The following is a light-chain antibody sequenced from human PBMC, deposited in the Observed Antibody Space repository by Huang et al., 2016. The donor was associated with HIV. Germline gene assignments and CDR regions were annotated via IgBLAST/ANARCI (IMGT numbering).Light chain of an antibody. CDR3: QQSYSTLLFT. Sequence: DIQMTQSPSSLSASVGDRVTITCRASQSISSDLNWYQQKPGKAPKRLIYAASSLQSGVPSWFSGSGSGTDFTLTISSLQPEDFATDYCQQSYSTLLFTFGPGTKVDIK. J-gene: IGKJ3*01. CDR1: QSISSD. V-gene: IGKV1-39*01. CDR2: AAS.